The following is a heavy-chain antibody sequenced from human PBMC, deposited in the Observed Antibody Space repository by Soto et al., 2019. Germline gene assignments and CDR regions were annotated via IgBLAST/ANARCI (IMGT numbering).Heavy chain of an antibody. CDR1: GFTFSIYS. CDR2: ISSSSSYI. CDR3: ARDPESSLRFLEWLNYGMDV. J-gene: IGHJ6*02. Sequence: PGGSLRLSCAASGFTFSIYSMNWVRHAPGKGLEWVSSISSSSSYIYYADSVKGRFTISRDNAKNSLYLQMNSLRAEDTAVYYCARDPESSLRFLEWLNYGMDVWGQGTTVTVSS. V-gene: IGHV3-21*01. D-gene: IGHD3-3*01.